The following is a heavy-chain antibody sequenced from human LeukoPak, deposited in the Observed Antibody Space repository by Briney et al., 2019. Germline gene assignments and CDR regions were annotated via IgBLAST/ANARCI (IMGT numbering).Heavy chain of an antibody. V-gene: IGHV3-11*03. CDR1: GFSFSDHY. J-gene: IGHJ4*02. CDR3: ARLRGYSYGLDY. D-gene: IGHD5-18*01. Sequence: GGSLRLSCAASGFSFSDHYMSWIRQAPGKGLEWVSYISSSRSFTNYADSVKGRFTISRDTAENSLYLQINSLRAEDTAVYYCARLRGYSYGLDYWGQGILVTVSS. CDR2: ISSSRSFT.